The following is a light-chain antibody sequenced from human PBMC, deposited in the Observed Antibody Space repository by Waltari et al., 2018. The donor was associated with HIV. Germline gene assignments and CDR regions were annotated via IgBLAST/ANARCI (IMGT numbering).Light chain of an antibody. Sequence: HSLLTQPPSASGTPGQTLTISSSGSSANMCSNIINLYQQFPGTAPKFLIFSHNQLPSGVPDRCSGSKSGTSASLAISGLQSEDEADYYCATWDDSLSGWVFGGGTKLTVL. V-gene: IGLV1-44*01. CDR1: SANMCSNI. CDR3: ATWDDSLSGWV. CDR2: SHN. J-gene: IGLJ3*02.